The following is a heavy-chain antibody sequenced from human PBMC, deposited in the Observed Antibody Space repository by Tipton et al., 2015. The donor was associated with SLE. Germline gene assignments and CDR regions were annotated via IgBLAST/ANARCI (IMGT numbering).Heavy chain of an antibody. Sequence: GLVKPSETLSLTCTVSGGSISSGRHHWSWIRQPAGKGLEWIGNINYSGTTYYNPSLKSRVTISVDTSKNQFSLNLNSVTAAGTAVYYCARMGYCGADCPDYWGQGILVTVSS. CDR2: INYSGTT. CDR3: ARMGYCGADCPDY. CDR1: GGSISSGRHH. V-gene: IGHV4-61*10. D-gene: IGHD2-21*01. J-gene: IGHJ4*02.